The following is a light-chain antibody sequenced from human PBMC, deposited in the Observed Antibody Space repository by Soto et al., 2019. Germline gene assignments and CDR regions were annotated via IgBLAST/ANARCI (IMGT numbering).Light chain of an antibody. V-gene: IGKV3-20*01. CDR1: QSVSSSY. CDR2: GAS. Sequence: IVLAQSPGTLSLSSGGRTTLSCSASQSVSSSYLAWYQQKPGQAPRLLIYGASSRATGIPDRFSGSGSGTDFTLTISRLEPEDFAVYYCQQYGSSPWTFGQGTKV. CDR3: QQYGSSPWT. J-gene: IGKJ1*01.